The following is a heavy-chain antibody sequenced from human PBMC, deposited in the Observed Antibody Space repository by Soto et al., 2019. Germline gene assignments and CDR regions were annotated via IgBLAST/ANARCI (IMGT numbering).Heavy chain of an antibody. CDR3: ARDRNGGYDSSGYYQTYGMDV. Sequence: SVKVSCKASGGTFSSYAISWVRQAPGQGLEWMGGVIPIFGTANYAQKFQGRVTITADESTSTAYIELSSLRSEDTAVYYCARDRNGGYDSSGYYQTYGMDVWGQGTTVTVSS. V-gene: IGHV1-69*13. CDR1: GGTFSSYA. CDR2: VIPIFGTA. J-gene: IGHJ6*02. D-gene: IGHD3-22*01.